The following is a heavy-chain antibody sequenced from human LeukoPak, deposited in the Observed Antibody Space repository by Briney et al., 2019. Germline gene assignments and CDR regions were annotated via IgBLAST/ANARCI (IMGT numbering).Heavy chain of an antibody. CDR2: INPNSGGT. V-gene: IGHV1-2*06. J-gene: IGHJ1*01. CDR1: GYTFTGYY. Sequence: ASVKVSCKASGYTFTGYYMHWVRQAPGQGLEWMGRINPNSGGTNYAQKFRDRVTMTRDTSISTAYMELSRLRSDDTAVYYCARVPYYDSSGYTEYFQHWSQGTLVTVSS. D-gene: IGHD3-22*01. CDR3: ARVPYYDSSGYTEYFQH.